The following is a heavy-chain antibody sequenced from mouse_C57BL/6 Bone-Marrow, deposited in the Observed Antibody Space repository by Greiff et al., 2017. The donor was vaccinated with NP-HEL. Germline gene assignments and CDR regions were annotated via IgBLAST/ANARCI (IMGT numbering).Heavy chain of an antibody. CDR3: ASGYGSSYGFAY. D-gene: IGHD1-1*01. V-gene: IGHV1-76*01. CDR1: GYTFTDYY. Sequence: VQLVESGAELVRPGASVKLSCKASGYTFTDYYINWVKQRPGQGLEWIARIYPGSGNTYYNEKFKGKATLTAEKSSSTAYMQLSSLTSEDSAVYVCASGYGSSYGFAYWGQGTLVTVSA. J-gene: IGHJ3*01. CDR2: IYPGSGNT.